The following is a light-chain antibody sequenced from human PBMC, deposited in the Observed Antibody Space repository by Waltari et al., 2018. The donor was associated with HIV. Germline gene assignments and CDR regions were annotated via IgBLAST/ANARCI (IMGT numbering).Light chain of an antibody. V-gene: IGLV1-47*01. Sequence: QSVLTHAPPASGTPGQRVTISCSGSSSTIGSNYVYWYNQFPGTAPKLLIFRNNQRPPGVPDRFSGSKSGTSASLAISGLRSEDEADYYCATWDATLSGPVFGGGTKLTVL. J-gene: IGLJ2*01. CDR2: RNN. CDR3: ATWDATLSGPV. CDR1: SSTIGSNY.